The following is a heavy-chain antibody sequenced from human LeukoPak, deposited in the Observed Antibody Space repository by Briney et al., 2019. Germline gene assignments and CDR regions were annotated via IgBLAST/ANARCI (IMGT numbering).Heavy chain of an antibody. CDR3: VAHDYYDSSGSLNY. D-gene: IGHD3-22*01. CDR1: GFTFSNYS. Sequence: GRSLRLSCAASGFTFSNYSMNWVRQAPGKGLEWVSSISSSSSYIYYADSVKGRFTISRDNAKNSLYLQMNSLRAEDTAVYYCVAHDYYDSSGSLNYWGQGTLVTVSS. V-gene: IGHV3-21*01. CDR2: ISSSSSYI. J-gene: IGHJ4*02.